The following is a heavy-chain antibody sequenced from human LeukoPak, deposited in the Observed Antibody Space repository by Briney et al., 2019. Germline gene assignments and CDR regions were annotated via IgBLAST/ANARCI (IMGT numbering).Heavy chain of an antibody. Sequence: GRSLRLSCAASGFTFSSYAMHWVRQAPGKGLEWVAVISYDGSNKYYADSVKGRFTISRDKSKNTLYLQMNSLRAEDTAVYYCARESMITFGGVIVGPFDYWGQGTLVTVSS. CDR1: GFTFSSYA. D-gene: IGHD3-16*02. CDR2: ISYDGSNK. CDR3: ARESMITFGGVIVGPFDY. V-gene: IGHV3-30*04. J-gene: IGHJ4*02.